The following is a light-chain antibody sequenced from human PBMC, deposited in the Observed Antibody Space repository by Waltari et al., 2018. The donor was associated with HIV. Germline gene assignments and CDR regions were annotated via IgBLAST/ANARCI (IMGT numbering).Light chain of an antibody. Sequence: EIVLTQSPGTLSLSPGERATMNCRSSRTVYFNSNNQNYLAWYQQKPGQSPKVLIYWASTRASGVPGRFSGSGSGTDFNLTISSLQADDVAVYYCQQYYTIESTFGGGTKVEIK. V-gene: IGKV4-1*01. J-gene: IGKJ4*01. CDR1: RTVYFNSNNQNY. CDR2: WAS. CDR3: QQYYTIEST.